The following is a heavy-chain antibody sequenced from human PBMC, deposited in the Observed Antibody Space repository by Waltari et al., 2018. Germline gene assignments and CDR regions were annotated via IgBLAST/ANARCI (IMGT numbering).Heavy chain of an antibody. CDR2: IYSGGST. V-gene: IGHV3-53*02. CDR3: ARHHTYYYDSSGYYPPGFDY. J-gene: IGHJ4*02. CDR1: GFTVSSNY. Sequence: EVQLVETGGGLIQPGGSLRLSCAASGFTVSSNYMSWVRQAPGKGLEWVSVIYSGGSTYYAASVKGRFTISRDNSKNTLYLQMNSLRAEDTAVYYCARHHTYYYDSSGYYPPGFDYWGQGTLVTVSS. D-gene: IGHD3-22*01.